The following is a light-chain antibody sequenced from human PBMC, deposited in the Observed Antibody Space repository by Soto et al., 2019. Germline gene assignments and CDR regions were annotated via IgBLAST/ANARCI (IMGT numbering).Light chain of an antibody. Sequence: EIVLTQSASTLSSSAGERATLSCGASQSVGTFFAWYQQKPGQAPRLLIYDASNRATGIPARFSGSGYGTDFNLTISSLETEDFAVYYCQHRNNRPFSFGPGTKVDIK. CDR1: QSVGTF. V-gene: IGKV3-11*01. CDR3: QHRNNRPFS. CDR2: DAS. J-gene: IGKJ3*01.